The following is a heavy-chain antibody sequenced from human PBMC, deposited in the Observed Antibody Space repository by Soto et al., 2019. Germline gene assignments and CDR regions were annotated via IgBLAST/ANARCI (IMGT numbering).Heavy chain of an antibody. V-gene: IGHV1-3*01. D-gene: IGHD3-9*01. CDR3: ARAVGYDILTGKNWIDP. Sequence: ASVKVSCKASGYTFTSYAMHWVRQAPGQRLEWMGWINAGNGNTKYSQKFQGRVTITRDTSTSTAYMELSRLRSEDTAVYYCARAVGYDILTGKNWIDPSGQGTLVTVSS. CDR2: INAGNGNT. CDR1: GYTFTSYA. J-gene: IGHJ5*02.